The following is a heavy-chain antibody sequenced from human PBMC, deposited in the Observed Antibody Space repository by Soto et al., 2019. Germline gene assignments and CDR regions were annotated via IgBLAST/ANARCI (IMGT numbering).Heavy chain of an antibody. CDR2: IFSSGES. V-gene: IGHV3-53*01. CDR1: GFTVSSTY. Sequence: GGSLRLSCAASGFTVSSTYMSWVRQAPGKGLEWVSIIFSSGESVYADSVKGRFTISRDSSDNTVYLQMNSLKAEDTAVYYCARGGIGMVRTFDHWGQGTLVTVSS. CDR3: ARGGIGMVRTFDH. J-gene: IGHJ4*02. D-gene: IGHD3-10*01.